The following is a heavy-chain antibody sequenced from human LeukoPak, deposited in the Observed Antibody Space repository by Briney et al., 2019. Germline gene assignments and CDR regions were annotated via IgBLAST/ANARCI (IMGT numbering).Heavy chain of an antibody. D-gene: IGHD5-12*01. Sequence: GSLRLSCAASGFTVSSNYMSWVRQPPGKGLEWIGEINHSGSTNYNPSLKSRVTISVDTSKNQFSLKLSSVTAADTAVYYCATYVDYNWFDPWGQGTLVTVSS. CDR3: ATYVDYNWFDP. V-gene: IGHV4-34*08. CDR1: GFTVSSNY. CDR2: INHSGST. J-gene: IGHJ5*02.